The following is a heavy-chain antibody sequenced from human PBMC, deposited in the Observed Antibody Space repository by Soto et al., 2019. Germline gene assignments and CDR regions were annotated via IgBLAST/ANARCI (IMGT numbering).Heavy chain of an antibody. J-gene: IGHJ4*02. D-gene: IGHD1-26*01. CDR3: TRGHRADSPGTGAN. Sequence: PGGALIFSSVVSGVTFSMCSMHCGRLVLGQSPLWVSRISDDGTTTNYADSVRGRFTISRDNSKNTLYLQMNNLKPDDTANYYCTRGHRADSPGTGANWGQGT. V-gene: IGHV3-74*01. CDR1: GVTFSMCS. CDR2: ISDDGTTT.